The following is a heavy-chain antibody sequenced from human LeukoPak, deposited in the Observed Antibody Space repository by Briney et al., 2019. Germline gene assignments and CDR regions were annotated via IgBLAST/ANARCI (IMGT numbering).Heavy chain of an antibody. CDR2: IQYDGSKK. V-gene: IGHV3-30*02. CDR3: ARVQQGGSGSHSTPQYYYYYMDV. J-gene: IGHJ6*03. Sequence: GGSLRLSCVASGFTFSSNGMHWVRQAPGKGLEWVTFIQYDGSKKYYADSVKGRFTISRDNSKNTLYLEMNSLRAEDTAVYYCARVQQGGSGSHSTPQYYYYYMDVWGKGTTVTVSS. D-gene: IGHD3-10*01. CDR1: GFTFSSNG.